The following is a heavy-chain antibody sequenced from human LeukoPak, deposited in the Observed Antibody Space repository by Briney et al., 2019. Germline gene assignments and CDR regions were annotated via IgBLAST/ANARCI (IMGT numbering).Heavy chain of an antibody. D-gene: IGHD2-15*01. Sequence: GGSLRLSCAASGFTFSSYSMNWVRQAPGMGPEWVSYISSSSSTIYYADSLQGRFTISRDNAKNSLSLQMNSLRDEDTAVYYCARVRGYCSGGHCLDAFDIWGQGTMVTVSS. CDR1: GFTFSSYS. CDR2: ISSSSSTI. J-gene: IGHJ3*02. CDR3: ARVRGYCSGGHCLDAFDI. V-gene: IGHV3-48*02.